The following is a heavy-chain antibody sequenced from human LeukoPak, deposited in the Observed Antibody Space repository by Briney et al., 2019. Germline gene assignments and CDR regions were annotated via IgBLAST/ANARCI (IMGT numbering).Heavy chain of an antibody. J-gene: IGHJ4*02. CDR2: IYYSGST. Sequence: SETLSLTCTVSGGSISTSNYYWGWIRQPPGKGLEWIGSIYYSGSTYYNPSLKSRVTISVDTSKNQFSLKLSSVTAADTAVYYCARGHNFYFDYWGQGTLVTVSS. CDR1: GGSISTSNYY. V-gene: IGHV4-39*07. D-gene: IGHD5-24*01. CDR3: ARGHNFYFDY.